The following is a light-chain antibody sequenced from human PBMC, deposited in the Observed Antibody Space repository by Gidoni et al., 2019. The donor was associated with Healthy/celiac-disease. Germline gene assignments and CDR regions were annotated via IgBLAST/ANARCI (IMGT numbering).Light chain of an antibody. CDR1: SSDVGGYHY. CDR2: EVS. V-gene: IGLV2-14*01. J-gene: IGLJ2*01. Sequence: QCALTPPPSVSGSPGQSLTISGTGTSSDVGGYHYVSWYQQYPGKAPQLMIYEVSNRPSGVSNRFSGSKSGNTASLPISGLQAEDEADYYCSSYTSSSTLVFGGGTKLTVL. CDR3: SSYTSSSTLV.